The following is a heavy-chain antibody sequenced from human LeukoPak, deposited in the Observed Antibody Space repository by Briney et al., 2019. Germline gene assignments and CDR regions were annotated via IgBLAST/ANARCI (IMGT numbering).Heavy chain of an antibody. CDR2: ISGSGGST. J-gene: IGHJ4*02. CDR1: GFTFSSYA. V-gene: IGHV3-23*01. D-gene: IGHD6-19*01. Sequence: GGSLRLSCAASGFTFSSYAMSWVRQAPGKGLEWVSGISGSGGSTYYADSVKGRFTISRDNSKSTLYLQMNSLRAEDTAVYYCAKMPVSYSSGWAVFDYWGQGNLVTVSS. CDR3: AKMPVSYSSGWAVFDY.